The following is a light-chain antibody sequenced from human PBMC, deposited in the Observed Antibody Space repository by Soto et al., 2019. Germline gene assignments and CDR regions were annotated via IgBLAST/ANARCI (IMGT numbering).Light chain of an antibody. V-gene: IGLV2-8*01. CDR2: EVS. CDR1: SSDVGGYNY. CDR3: TSYAATYIVL. J-gene: IGLJ2*01. Sequence: QSALTQPPSASGGPGQSVTISCTGTSSDVGGYNYVSWFQQHPGRAPKLMIYEVSKRPSGVPDRFSGSKSGNTASLTVSGLQAEDGADYFCTSYAATYIVLVGGGTKLTVL.